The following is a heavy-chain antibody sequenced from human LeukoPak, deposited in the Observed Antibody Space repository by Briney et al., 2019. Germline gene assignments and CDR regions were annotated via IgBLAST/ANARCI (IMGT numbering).Heavy chain of an antibody. J-gene: IGHJ5*02. Sequence: SQTLSLTCTVSGGSISSGDYYWSWIRQPPGKGLEWIGYIYYSGSTYYNPSLKSRVTISVDTSKNQFSLKLSSVTAADTAVYYCARGRYSAHIAARPSWFDPWGQGTLVTVSS. CDR3: ARGRYSAHIAARPSWFDP. CDR1: GGSISSGDYY. CDR2: IYYSGST. D-gene: IGHD6-6*01. V-gene: IGHV4-30-4*08.